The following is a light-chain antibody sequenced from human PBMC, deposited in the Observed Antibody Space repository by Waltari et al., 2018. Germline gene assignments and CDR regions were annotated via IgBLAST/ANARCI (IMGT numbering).Light chain of an antibody. Sequence: IVMTQSPDSLAVSLGERATINCKSSQSVLWPSNNRNYLAWYQQKPGQPPELIIYWASTRETGVPDRFSGSGSGTDFTLTISSLQPEDFATYYCQQSYSTPLTFGGGTKVEIK. CDR3: QQSYSTPLT. V-gene: IGKV4-1*01. CDR2: WAS. J-gene: IGKJ4*01. CDR1: QSVLWPSNNRNY.